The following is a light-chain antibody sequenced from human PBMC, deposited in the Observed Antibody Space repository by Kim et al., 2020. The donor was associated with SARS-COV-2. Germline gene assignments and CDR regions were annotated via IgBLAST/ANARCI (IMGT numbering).Light chain of an antibody. V-gene: IGLV1-44*01. CDR1: TSNIGNNP. CDR2: NDN. J-gene: IGLJ3*02. CDR3: AAWDDSLHAGV. Sequence: GQRVTISCSGSTSNIGNNPVNWYQQLPGTAPKVLIHNDNQRPSGVPDRFSGSKSGTSATLAISGLQSDDEADYYCAAWDDSLHAGVFGGGTQLTVL.